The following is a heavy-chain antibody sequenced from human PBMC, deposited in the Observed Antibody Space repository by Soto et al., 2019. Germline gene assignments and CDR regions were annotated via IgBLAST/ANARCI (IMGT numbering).Heavy chain of an antibody. CDR1: GFTFSSHV. J-gene: IGHJ6*02. D-gene: IGHD2-15*01. Sequence: EVQLLESGGGLVQPGGSLRLSCAAPGFTFSSHVMTWVRQGPGKGLQWVSTISSGGGTYYADSVKGRFTISRDNSRNTLYLQMNSLSAEDTAVYYCARFIVEVVAAGWGRPMDVWGQGTTVTVSS. V-gene: IGHV3-23*01. CDR2: ISSGGGT. CDR3: ARFIVEVVAAGWGRPMDV.